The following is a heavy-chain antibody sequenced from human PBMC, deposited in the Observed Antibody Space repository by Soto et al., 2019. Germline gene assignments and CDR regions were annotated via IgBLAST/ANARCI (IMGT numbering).Heavy chain of an antibody. CDR1: GGTFSSYA. CDR3: ARGGGDIVVVPALPDYYYYGMDV. Sequence: QVQLVQSGAEVKKPGSSVKVSCKASGGTFSSYAISWVRQAPGQGLEWMGGIIPIFGTANYAQKFQGRVTITADESTSKAYMGLRRLRSEDTAVYYCARGGGDIVVVPALPDYYYYGMDVWGQGTTVTVSS. CDR2: IIPIFGTA. V-gene: IGHV1-69*01. J-gene: IGHJ6*02. D-gene: IGHD2-2*01.